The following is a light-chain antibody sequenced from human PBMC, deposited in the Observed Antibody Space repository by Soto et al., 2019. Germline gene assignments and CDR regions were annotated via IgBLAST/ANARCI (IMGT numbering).Light chain of an antibody. Sequence: QSVLTQRASVSGSPGQSITISCTGTSSDVGGYNYVSWYQQHPGKAPKLMIYDVSNRPSGVSNRFSGSKSGNTASLTISGLQAEDEADYYCSSYTSSSTLLYVFGTGTKLTVL. V-gene: IGLV2-14*01. CDR1: SSDVGGYNY. CDR3: SSYTSSSTLLYV. CDR2: DVS. J-gene: IGLJ1*01.